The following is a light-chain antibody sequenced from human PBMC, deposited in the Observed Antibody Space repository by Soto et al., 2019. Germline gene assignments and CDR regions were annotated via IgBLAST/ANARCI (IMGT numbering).Light chain of an antibody. J-gene: IGKJ1*01. Sequence: EIVMTQSPATLSVSPGESATLSCRASQSVTNNLAWYQQKPGQAPRLLIYDASTRATGFPARFSGSGSGTEFTLTISSLQSEDSAVYYCQQRSNWPRTFGQGTKVEIK. CDR1: QSVTNN. CDR3: QQRSNWPRT. V-gene: IGKV3-15*01. CDR2: DAS.